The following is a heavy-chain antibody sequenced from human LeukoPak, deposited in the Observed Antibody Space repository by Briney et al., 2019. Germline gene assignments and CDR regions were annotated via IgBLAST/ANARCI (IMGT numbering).Heavy chain of an antibody. CDR1: GFIFSNYA. Sequence: GGSLRLSCAASGFIFSNYAMTWVRQAPGRGLEWVSTISDSGGRTHYADSVKGRFTISRDNAKNSLYLQMNSLRDEDTAVYYCARYPHIVVVVAATPEGYYGMDVWGQGTTVTVSS. J-gene: IGHJ6*02. CDR2: ISDSGGRT. V-gene: IGHV3-23*01. D-gene: IGHD2-15*01. CDR3: ARYPHIVVVVAATPEGYYGMDV.